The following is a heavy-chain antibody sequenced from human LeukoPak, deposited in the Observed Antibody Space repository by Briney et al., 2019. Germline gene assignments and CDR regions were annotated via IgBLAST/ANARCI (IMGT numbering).Heavy chain of an antibody. J-gene: IGHJ4*02. D-gene: IGHD5-18*01. CDR2: ISGSGGST. CDR1: GFTFSSYA. V-gene: IGHV3-23*01. Sequence: PGGSLRLSCAASGFTFSSYAMSWVRQAPGKGLEWVSAISGSGGSTYYADSAKGRFTISRDNSKNTLYLQMNSLRAEDTAVYYCAKGRQGFYSYGGAVDYWGQGTLVTVSS. CDR3: AKGRQGFYSYGGAVDY.